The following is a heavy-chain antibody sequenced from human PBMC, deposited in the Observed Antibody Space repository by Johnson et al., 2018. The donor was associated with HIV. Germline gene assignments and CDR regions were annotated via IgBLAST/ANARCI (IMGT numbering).Heavy chain of an antibody. CDR2: IWYDGSNK. CDR3: AREGALLLWFGASPFDI. D-gene: IGHD3-10*01. V-gene: IGHV3-33*01. Sequence: QVQLVESGGGVVQPGRSLTLSCTASGFTLNSYGMHWVRQAPGKGLEWVAIIWYDGSNKYYADSVKGRFTISRDNSKNTLYLQMNSLRAEDTAVYYCAREGALLLWFGASPFDIWGQGTMVTVSS. J-gene: IGHJ3*02. CDR1: GFTLNSYG.